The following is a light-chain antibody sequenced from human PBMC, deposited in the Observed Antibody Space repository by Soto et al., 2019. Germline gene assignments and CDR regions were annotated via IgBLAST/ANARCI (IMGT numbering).Light chain of an antibody. CDR1: QSISSW. CDR2: DAS. Sequence: DIQMTQSPSSLSASVGDRVTITCRASQSISSWLAWYQQKPGKAPKLLIHDASSLESGVPSRFSGSGSGTDFTLTISCLQSEDFATYYCQQYYSYPITFGQGTRLEIK. CDR3: QQYYSYPIT. V-gene: IGKV1-5*01. J-gene: IGKJ5*01.